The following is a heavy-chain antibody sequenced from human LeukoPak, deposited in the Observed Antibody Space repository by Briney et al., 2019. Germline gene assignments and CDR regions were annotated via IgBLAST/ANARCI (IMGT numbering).Heavy chain of an antibody. Sequence: SETLSLTCTVSGGSISSSSYYWGWIRQPPGKGLEWIGSIYYSGSTYYNPSLKSRVTISVDTSKNQFSLRLSSVTAADTALYYCARGTLYRGWSYYLDFWGQGSQVTVSS. D-gene: IGHD6-19*01. V-gene: IGHV4-39*01. CDR1: GGSISSSSYY. CDR2: IYYSGST. CDR3: ARGTLYRGWSYYLDF. J-gene: IGHJ4*02.